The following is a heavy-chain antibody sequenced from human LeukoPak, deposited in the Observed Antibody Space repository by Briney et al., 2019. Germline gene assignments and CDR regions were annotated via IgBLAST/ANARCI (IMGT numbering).Heavy chain of an antibody. J-gene: IGHJ4*02. Sequence: GGSLRLSCAASGFTFSSYGMHWVRQAPGKGLEWVAVISYDGSNKYYADSVKGRFTISRDNSKNTLYLQMNSLRAEDTAVYYCAKDQQGSYYYGSGIDYWGQGTLVTVSS. D-gene: IGHD3-10*01. CDR3: AKDQQGSYYYGSGIDY. CDR2: ISYDGSNK. CDR1: GFTFSSYG. V-gene: IGHV3-30*18.